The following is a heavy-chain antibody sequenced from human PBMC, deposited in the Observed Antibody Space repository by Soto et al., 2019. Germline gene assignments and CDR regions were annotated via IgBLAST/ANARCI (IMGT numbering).Heavy chain of an antibody. Sequence: GGSLRLSCAASGFTFNSYAMTWVRQAPGKGLEWVSIISSSGDGTYYVDSVKGRFTISRDNSRNTLNLQMNSLRAEDTAVYYCAKKFVVVTAMDYWGQGTLVTVSS. CDR1: GFTFNSYA. CDR2: ISSSGDGT. D-gene: IGHD2-21*02. CDR3: AKKFVVVTAMDY. J-gene: IGHJ4*02. V-gene: IGHV3-23*01.